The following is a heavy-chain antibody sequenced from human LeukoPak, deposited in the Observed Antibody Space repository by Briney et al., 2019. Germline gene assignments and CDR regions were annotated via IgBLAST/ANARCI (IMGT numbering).Heavy chain of an antibody. CDR3: ARFGRQWLGNDAFDI. Sequence: GGSLRLSCAASGFTVSSNYMSWVRQAPGKGLEWVSVIYSGGSTYYADSVKGRFTISRDNSKNTLYLQMNSLRAEDTAVYYCARFGRQWLGNDAFDIWGQGTMVTVSS. CDR2: IYSGGST. CDR1: GFTVSSNY. J-gene: IGHJ3*02. V-gene: IGHV3-66*01. D-gene: IGHD6-19*01.